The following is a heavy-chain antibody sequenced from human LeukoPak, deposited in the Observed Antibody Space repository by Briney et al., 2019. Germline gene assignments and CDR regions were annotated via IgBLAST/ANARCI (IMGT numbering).Heavy chain of an antibody. CDR3: AKAPVTTCSGAYCYPFDY. J-gene: IGHJ4*02. D-gene: IGHD2-21*01. CDR2: ISVSGNT. V-gene: IGHV3-23*01. CDR1: GFTFSHSA. Sequence: GGSLRLSCAASGFTFSHSAMSWVRQAPGKGLEWVSAISVSGNTYHADSVKGRFTISRDSSKNTLYLQMNRLRAEDAAVYYCAKAPVTTCSGAYCYPFDYWGQGTLVTVSS.